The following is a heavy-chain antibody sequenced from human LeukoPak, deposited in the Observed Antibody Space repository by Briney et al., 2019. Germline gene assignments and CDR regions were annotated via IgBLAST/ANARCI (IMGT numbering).Heavy chain of an antibody. CDR2: ISAYNGNT. Sequence: GASVKVSCKASGYTFTSYGISWVRQAPGQGLEWMGWISAYNGNTNYAQKLQGRVTMTTDTSTSTAYMELRSLRSDDTAVYYCARALSYYDSYRPHDAFDIWGQGTMVTVSS. V-gene: IGHV1-18*01. CDR1: GYTFTSYG. J-gene: IGHJ3*02. CDR3: ARALSYYDSYRPHDAFDI. D-gene: IGHD3-22*01.